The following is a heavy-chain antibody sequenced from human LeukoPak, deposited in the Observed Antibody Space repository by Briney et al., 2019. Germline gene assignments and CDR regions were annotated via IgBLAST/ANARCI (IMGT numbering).Heavy chain of an antibody. D-gene: IGHD6-13*01. CDR1: GYTFTGYY. Sequence: ASVTVSCKASGYTFTGYYMHWVRQAPGQGLEWMGWINPNSGGTNYAQKFQGRVTMTRDTSISTAYMELSRLRSDDTAVYYCARDGGSSWYGGTFDYWGQGTLVTVSS. V-gene: IGHV1-2*02. J-gene: IGHJ4*02. CDR2: INPNSGGT. CDR3: ARDGGSSWYGGTFDY.